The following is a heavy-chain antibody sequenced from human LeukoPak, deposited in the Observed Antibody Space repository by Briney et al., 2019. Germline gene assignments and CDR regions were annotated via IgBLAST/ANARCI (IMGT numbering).Heavy chain of an antibody. V-gene: IGHV1-69*06. J-gene: IGHJ3*02. CDR3: ARVQVVVAATRAFDI. CDR2: IIPIFGTA. CDR1: GGTFSSYA. Sequence: SVKVSCKASGGTFSSYAISWVRQAPGRGLEWMGGIIPIFGTANYAQKFQGRVTITADKSTSTAYMELSSLRYEDTAVYYCARVQVVVAATRAFDIWGQGTMVTVSS. D-gene: IGHD2-15*01.